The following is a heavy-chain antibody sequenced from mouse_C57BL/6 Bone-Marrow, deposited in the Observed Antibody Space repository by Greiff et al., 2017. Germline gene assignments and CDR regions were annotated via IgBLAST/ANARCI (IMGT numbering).Heavy chain of an antibody. Sequence: VQLQQPGAELVKPGASVKLSCKASGYTFTSYWMQWVKQRPGQGLEWIGEIDPSDSYTNYNQKFKGKATLTVDTSSSTAYMQLSSLTSEDSAVYCCATVEGYCDVWGTGTTVTVSS. V-gene: IGHV1-50*01. CDR2: IDPSDSYT. CDR1: GYTFTSYW. J-gene: IGHJ1*03. D-gene: IGHD1-1*01. CDR3: ATVEGYCDV.